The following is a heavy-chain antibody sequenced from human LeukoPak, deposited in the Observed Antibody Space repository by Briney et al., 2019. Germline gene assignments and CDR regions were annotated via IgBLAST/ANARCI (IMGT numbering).Heavy chain of an antibody. CDR3: ARVEQQLAYYFYYCSMDV. J-gene: IGHJ6*02. CDR1: GFTFRYFW. CDR2: IKQDGFEK. Sequence: GGSLRHSCAASGFTFRYFWMIWLRHAPGKGLEWVANIKQDGFEKNYVDSVRGRFTISRDNAKNSLYLQMNSLRAEDTAVYYCARVEQQLAYYFYYCSMDVWGQGATVTVSS. D-gene: IGHD6-13*01. V-gene: IGHV3-7*01.